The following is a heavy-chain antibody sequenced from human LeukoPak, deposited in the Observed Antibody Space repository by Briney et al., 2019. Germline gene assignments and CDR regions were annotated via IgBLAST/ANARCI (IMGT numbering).Heavy chain of an antibody. V-gene: IGHV1-8*01. D-gene: IGHD2/OR15-2a*01. CDR3: ARRPAVKVRTTSYYYGMDV. CDR1: GYTFTSYD. J-gene: IGHJ6*02. CDR2: MNPNSGNT. Sequence: ASVKVSCKASGYTFTSYDNNWGRQATGQGLEWMGWMNPNSGNTGYAQKFQGRGTMTRNTSISTAYMELSSLRSEDTAVYYCARRPAVKVRTTSYYYGMDVWGQGTTVTVSS.